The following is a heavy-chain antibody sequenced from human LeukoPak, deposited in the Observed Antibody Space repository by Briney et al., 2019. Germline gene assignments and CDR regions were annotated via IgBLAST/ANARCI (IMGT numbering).Heavy chain of an antibody. CDR3: ARSLGLGTTGYFDY. D-gene: IGHD4-4*01. Sequence: GGSLRLSYAASGFTFSSYAMHWVRQAPGKGLEWVAVISYDGSNKYYADSVKGRFTISRDNSKNTLYLQMNSLRAEDTAVYYCARSLGLGTTGYFDYWGQGTLVTVSS. V-gene: IGHV3-30-3*01. CDR1: GFTFSSYA. CDR2: ISYDGSNK. J-gene: IGHJ4*02.